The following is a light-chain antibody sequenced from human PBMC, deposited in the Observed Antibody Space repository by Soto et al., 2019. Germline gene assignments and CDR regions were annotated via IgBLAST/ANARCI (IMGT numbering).Light chain of an antibody. CDR3: SSYTSSNTQV. CDR1: NSDVGAYNY. Sequence: QSALTQPASVSGSPGQSITISCTGTNSDVGAYNYVSWYQQHPGKAPKLMIYDVIHRPSGVSFRFSGSKSGNTASLTISGLQAEDEADYYCSSYTSSNTQVFGTGTKVTVL. CDR2: DVI. J-gene: IGLJ1*01. V-gene: IGLV2-14*01.